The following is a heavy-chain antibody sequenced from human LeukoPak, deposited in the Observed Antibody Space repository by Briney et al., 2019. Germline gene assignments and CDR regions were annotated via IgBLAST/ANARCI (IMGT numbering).Heavy chain of an antibody. D-gene: IGHD5-24*01. CDR1: GGTFSSYA. V-gene: IGHV1-69*04. J-gene: IGHJ6*03. CDR3: ARSLMGDYYYMDV. CDR2: IIPILGIA. Sequence: GASVKVSCKASGGTFSSYAISWVRQAPGQGLEWMGRIIPILGIADYAQKSQGRVTITADKSTSTAYMELSSLRSEDTAVYYCARSLMGDYYYMDVWGKGTTVTVSS.